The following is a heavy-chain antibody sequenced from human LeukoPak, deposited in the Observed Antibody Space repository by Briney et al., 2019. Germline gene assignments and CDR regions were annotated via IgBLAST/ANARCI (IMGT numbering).Heavy chain of an antibody. Sequence: GASVKVSCKASGYTFTSYGISWVRQAPGQGLEWMGWISAYNGNTNYAQKLQGRVTMTTDTSTSTAYMELRSLRSDDTAVYYCARAKNYDFWSGYYNPLFDGYYGMDVWGQGTTVTVSS. CDR3: ARAKNYDFWSGYYNPLFDGYYGMDV. CDR1: GYTFTSYG. J-gene: IGHJ6*02. V-gene: IGHV1-18*01. CDR2: ISAYNGNT. D-gene: IGHD3-3*01.